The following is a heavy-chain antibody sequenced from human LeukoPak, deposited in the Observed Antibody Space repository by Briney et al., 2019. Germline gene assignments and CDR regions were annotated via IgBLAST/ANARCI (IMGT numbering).Heavy chain of an antibody. Sequence: ASVKVSCKASGYTFTSYGINWVRQAPGQGLEWMGWISAYNGNTNYAQKLQGRVTMTTDTSTSTAYMELRSLRSDDTAVYYCARDGLGFGSAGTPRYYYGMDVWGQGTTVTVSS. CDR2: ISAYNGNT. J-gene: IGHJ6*02. V-gene: IGHV1-18*01. CDR1: GYTFTSYG. CDR3: ARDGLGFGSAGTPRYYYGMDV. D-gene: IGHD6-13*01.